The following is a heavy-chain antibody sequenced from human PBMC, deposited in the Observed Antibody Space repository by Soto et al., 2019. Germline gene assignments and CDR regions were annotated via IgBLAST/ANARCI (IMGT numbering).Heavy chain of an antibody. Sequence: PGGSLRLSCAASKFTFSDYAMSWVRQAPGKGLEWIATTDGRGTGTYYAGSVKGRFTISRDNSRNTVDLQMESLRGDDTGMYYCAKDPVRAAPPATCIDPWGQGTLVTVSS. CDR2: TDGRGTGT. CDR1: KFTFSDYA. J-gene: IGHJ5*02. D-gene: IGHD6-25*01. V-gene: IGHV3-23*01. CDR3: AKDPVRAAPPATCIDP.